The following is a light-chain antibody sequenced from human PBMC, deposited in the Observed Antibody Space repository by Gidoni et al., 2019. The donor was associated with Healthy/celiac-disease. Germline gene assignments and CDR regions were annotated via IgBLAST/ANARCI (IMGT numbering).Light chain of an antibody. Sequence: DIVMPQSPLPLPVTPGEQASISCRSSQSLLHSNGYNYLDWYLQKPGQSPQLLIYLGSNRASGVPDRFSGSGSGTDFTLKISRVEAEDVGVYYCMQALQTPITFGQGTRLEIK. CDR1: QSLLHSNGYNY. V-gene: IGKV2-28*01. CDR2: LGS. J-gene: IGKJ5*01. CDR3: MQALQTPIT.